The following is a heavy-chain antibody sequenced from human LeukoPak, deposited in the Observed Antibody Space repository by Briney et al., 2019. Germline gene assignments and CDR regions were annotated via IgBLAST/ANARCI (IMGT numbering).Heavy chain of an antibody. CDR2: IYSSGST. V-gene: IGHV4-59*01. CDR3: ARVGGYCSSTSCKVWFDP. J-gene: IGHJ5*02. D-gene: IGHD2-2*01. Sequence: SETLSLTCTVSGGSISSYYWSWIRLPPGKGLEWIGYIYSSGSTNYNPSLKSRVTISVDMSKNQFSLKLSSVTAADTAVYYCARVGGYCSSTSCKVWFDPWGQGTLVTVSS. CDR1: GGSISSYY.